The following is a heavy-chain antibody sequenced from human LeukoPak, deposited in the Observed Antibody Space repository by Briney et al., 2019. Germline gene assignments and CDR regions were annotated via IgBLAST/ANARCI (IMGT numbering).Heavy chain of an antibody. V-gene: IGHV4-39*02. CDR3: ARDTYYGGASDY. CDR2: IYYSGST. D-gene: IGHD3-16*01. CDR1: GGSISSSSYY. J-gene: IGHJ4*02. Sequence: PSETLSPTCTVSGGSISSSSYYWGWIRQPQGKGLEWIGSIYYSGSTYYNPSLKSRVTISVDTSKNQFSLKLSSVTAADTAVYYCARDTYYGGASDYWGQGTLVTVSS.